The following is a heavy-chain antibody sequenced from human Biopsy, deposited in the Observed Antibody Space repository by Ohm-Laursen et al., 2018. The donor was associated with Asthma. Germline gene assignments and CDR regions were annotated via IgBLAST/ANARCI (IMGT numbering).Heavy chain of an antibody. J-gene: IGHJ4*02. CDR1: GGSISGFY. CDR3: ARDFGGWYYFDN. D-gene: IGHD3-3*01. CDR2: IYYTGTT. Sequence: TLSPTCTVSGGSISGFYWSWIRQPPGKGLEWIGYIYYTGTTNYNPSLKSRVSISVDTSKNQFSLKLTSVTAADTAVYYCARDFGGWYYFDNWGQGSLVTVSS. V-gene: IGHV4-59*01.